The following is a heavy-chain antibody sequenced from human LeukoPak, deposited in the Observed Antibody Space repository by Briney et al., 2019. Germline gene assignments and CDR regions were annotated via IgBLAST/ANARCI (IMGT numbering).Heavy chain of an antibody. CDR1: GFTFSSYA. Sequence: GRCLRLSCAASGFTFSSYAMHWVRQAPGKGLEWVAVISYDGSNKYYADSVKGRFTISRDNSKNTLYLQMNSLRAEDTAVYYCARGGIQSGFDYWGQGTLVTVSS. D-gene: IGHD4-11*01. CDR3: ARGGIQSGFDY. CDR2: ISYDGSNK. J-gene: IGHJ4*02. V-gene: IGHV3-30-3*01.